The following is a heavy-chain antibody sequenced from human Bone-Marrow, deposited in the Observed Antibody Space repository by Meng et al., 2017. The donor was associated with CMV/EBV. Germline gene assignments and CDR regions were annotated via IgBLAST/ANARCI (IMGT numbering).Heavy chain of an antibody. CDR2: IKQDGSEK. V-gene: IGHV3-7*01. CDR3: ARDRNKSY. CDR1: GFTFSSYW. Sequence: GESLKISCAASGFTFSSYWMSWIRQAPGKGLEWVANIKQDGSEKYYVDSVKGRFTISRDNAKNSLYLQMNSLRAEDTAVYYCARDRNKSYWGQGTLVTVSS. J-gene: IGHJ4*02.